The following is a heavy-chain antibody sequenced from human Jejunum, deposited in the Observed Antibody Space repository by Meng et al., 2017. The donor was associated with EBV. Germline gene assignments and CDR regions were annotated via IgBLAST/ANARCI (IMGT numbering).Heavy chain of an antibody. D-gene: IGHD1-26*01. CDR2: INAGNDNT. J-gene: IGHJ4*02. V-gene: IGHV1-3*01. CDR1: GYTLTSYA. Sequence: QVQLVQSGAEVKDPXASVKVNXXASGYTLTSYAMHWVRQAPGQGLEWMGWINAGNDNTRYSQKFQGRVTITRDTSASTASMELSSLRSEDTAVYYCARVRTEGSGSFYGYWGQGTLVTVSS. CDR3: ARVRTEGSGSFYGY.